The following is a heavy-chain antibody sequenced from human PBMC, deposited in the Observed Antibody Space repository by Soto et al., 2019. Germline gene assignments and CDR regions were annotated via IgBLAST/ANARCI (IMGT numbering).Heavy chain of an antibody. CDR1: NYSISSGYH. Sequence: PSETLSLTCIFSNYSISSGYHWGWIRQPPGKGLEGIGTIYQSGNTYQNPSLKSRVILSIDTSKNQFSLNLRNVTAADTAVYYCVRGKEKFNFWGKGILDX. V-gene: IGHV4-38-2*02. CDR3: VRGKEKFNF. CDR2: IYQSGNT. J-gene: IGHJ4*02.